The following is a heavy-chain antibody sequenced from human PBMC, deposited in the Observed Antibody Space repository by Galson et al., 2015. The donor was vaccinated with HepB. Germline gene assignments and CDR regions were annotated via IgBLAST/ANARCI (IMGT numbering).Heavy chain of an antibody. D-gene: IGHD2/OR15-2a*01. CDR1: GGSISSSSYY. CDR2: IYYSGST. J-gene: IGHJ4*02. Sequence: LSLTCTVSGGSISSSSYYWGWIRQPPGKGLEWIGSIYYSGSTYYNPSLKSRVTISVDTSKNQFSLKLSSVTAADTAVFYCARTVPTSMAYYLDYWGQGTLVTVSS. V-gene: IGHV4-39*01. CDR3: ARTVPTSMAYYLDY.